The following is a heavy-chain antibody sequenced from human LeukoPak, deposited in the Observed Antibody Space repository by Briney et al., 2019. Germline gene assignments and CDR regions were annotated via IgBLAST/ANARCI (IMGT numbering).Heavy chain of an antibody. D-gene: IGHD1-7*01. J-gene: IGHJ6*03. Sequence: PGGSLRLSCAASGFTFSDYYMSWIRQAPGEGLEWVSYISSSGTTIYYPDSVKGRFTISRDNAKNSLYLQMKSLRAEDTAVYYCARDTGWNYPYYYYMDVWGKGTTVTVSS. CDR2: ISSSGTTI. CDR1: GFTFSDYY. V-gene: IGHV3-11*04. CDR3: ARDTGWNYPYYYYMDV.